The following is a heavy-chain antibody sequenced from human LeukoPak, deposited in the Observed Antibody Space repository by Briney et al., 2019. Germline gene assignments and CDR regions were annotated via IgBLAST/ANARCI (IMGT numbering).Heavy chain of an antibody. CDR2: MNPNSGNT. J-gene: IGHJ4*02. D-gene: IGHD3-10*01. V-gene: IGHV1-8*02. Sequence: ASVKVSCKASGYTFTSYGISWVRQAPGQGLEWMGWMNPNSGNTGYAQKFQGRVTMTRNTSISTAYMELSSLRSEDTAVYYCARGGGTMVRGVIIRGSPTQFDYWGQGTLVTVSS. CDR1: GYTFTSYG. CDR3: ARGGGTMVRGVIIRGSPTQFDY.